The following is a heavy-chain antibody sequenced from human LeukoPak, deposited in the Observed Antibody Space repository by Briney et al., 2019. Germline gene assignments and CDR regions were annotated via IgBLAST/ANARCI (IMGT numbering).Heavy chain of an antibody. J-gene: IGHJ4*02. Sequence: GSLRLSCAASGFTFSSYSMNWVRQAPGKGLEWVSYISSSSSTIYYADSVKGRFTISRDNAKNSLYLQMNSLRAEDMALYYCAKGTNWELPYYFDYWGQGTLVTVSS. D-gene: IGHD1-26*01. CDR3: AKGTNWELPYYFDY. CDR1: GFTFSSYS. V-gene: IGHV3-48*04. CDR2: ISSSSSTI.